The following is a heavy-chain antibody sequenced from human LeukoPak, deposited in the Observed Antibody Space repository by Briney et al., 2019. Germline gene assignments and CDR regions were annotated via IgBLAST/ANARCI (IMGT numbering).Heavy chain of an antibody. CDR1: GGSSSGYY. D-gene: IGHD2-2*01. Sequence: SETLSLTCAVYGGSSSGYYWSWIRQPPGKGLEWIGEINHSGSTNYNPSLKSRVTISVDTSKNQFSLKLSSVTAADTAVYYCASRGISVVVPAASGRRNWFDPWGQGTLVTVSS. J-gene: IGHJ5*02. CDR3: ASRGISVVVPAASGRRNWFDP. CDR2: INHSGST. V-gene: IGHV4-34*01.